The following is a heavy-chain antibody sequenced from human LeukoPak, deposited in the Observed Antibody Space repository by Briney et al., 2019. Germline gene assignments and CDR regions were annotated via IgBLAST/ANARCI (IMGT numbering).Heavy chain of an antibody. V-gene: IGHV3-48*03. CDR2: ISSSGSTI. J-gene: IGHJ3*02. D-gene: IGHD5-24*01. CDR3: ARDRWGRDGYNSNAFDI. CDR1: GFTFSSYA. Sequence: GGSLRLSCAASGFTFSSYAMNWVRQAPGKGLEWVSYISSSGSTIYYADSVKGRFTISRDNAKNSLYLQMNSLRAEDTAVYYCARDRWGRDGYNSNAFDIWGQGTMVTVSS.